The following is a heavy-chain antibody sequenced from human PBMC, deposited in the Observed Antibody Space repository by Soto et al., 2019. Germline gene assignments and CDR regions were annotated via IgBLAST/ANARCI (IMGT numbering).Heavy chain of an antibody. Sequence: PGGSLRLSCAASGFSVSDYYMNWVRQAPGKGLEWVSIIYSGRTTYYADSVKGRFTISRDDSKNTLYLQMNSLRPEDTALYYCVRGPADSVLRLLEWPYGDYWGQGTLVTVSS. CDR2: IYSGRTT. CDR1: GFSVSDYY. V-gene: IGHV3-53*01. CDR3: VRGPADSVLRLLEWPYGDY. J-gene: IGHJ4*02. D-gene: IGHD3-3*01.